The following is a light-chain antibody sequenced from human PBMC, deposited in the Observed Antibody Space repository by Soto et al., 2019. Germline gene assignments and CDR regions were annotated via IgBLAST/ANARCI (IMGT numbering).Light chain of an antibody. CDR3: QQYGSSGT. CDR2: GIS. Sequence: VLPQSPATLSVPPGERATLSCRTSQSVSSNLAWYQQKPGQAPRLLIYGISTRATGIPDRFSGSGSGTDFTLTISRLEPEDFAVYYCQQYGSSGTFGQGTKVDIK. J-gene: IGKJ1*01. V-gene: IGKV3-20*01. CDR1: QSVSSN.